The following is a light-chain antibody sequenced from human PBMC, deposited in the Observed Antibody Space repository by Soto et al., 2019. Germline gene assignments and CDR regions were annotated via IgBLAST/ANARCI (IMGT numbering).Light chain of an antibody. V-gene: IGKV3-20*01. Sequence: EIVLTQSAGTLSLSPGERATLSCRASQSMSSTYLAWYRQKPGQAPRLLIYAASSRATGIPDRFSGSGSGTDFTLTITRLEPEDFAVYYCQQYYASSWTFGQGTRVEIK. CDR2: AAS. CDR1: QSMSSTY. J-gene: IGKJ1*01. CDR3: QQYYASSWT.